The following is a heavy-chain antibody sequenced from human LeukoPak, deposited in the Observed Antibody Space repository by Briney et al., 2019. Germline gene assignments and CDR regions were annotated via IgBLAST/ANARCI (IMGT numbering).Heavy chain of an antibody. V-gene: IGHV3-7*01. D-gene: IGHD5-18*01. CDR2: INQDGSEK. CDR3: AREGIQLWFDY. CDR1: GFTFSSYW. J-gene: IGHJ4*02. Sequence: GGSLRLSCAASGFTFSSYWMNWVRQAPGKGLEWVANINQDGSEKYYVDSVKGRFTISRDNAKSSLYLQMNSLRAEDTAVYYCAREGIQLWFDYWGQGTLVTVSS.